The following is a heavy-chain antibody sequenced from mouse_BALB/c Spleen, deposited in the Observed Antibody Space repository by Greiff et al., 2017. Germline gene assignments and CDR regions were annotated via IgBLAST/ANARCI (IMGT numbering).Heavy chain of an antibody. J-gene: IGHJ3*01. CDR1: GYSITSDYA. Sequence: EVQRVESGPGLVKPSQSLSLTCTVTGYSITSDYAWNWIRQFPGNKLGWMGYISYSGSTSYNPSLKSRISITRDTSKNQFFLQLNSVTTEDTATYYCARGYYGYGAYWGQGTLVTVSA. D-gene: IGHD1-2*01. CDR3: ARGYYGYGAY. V-gene: IGHV3-2*02. CDR2: ISYSGST.